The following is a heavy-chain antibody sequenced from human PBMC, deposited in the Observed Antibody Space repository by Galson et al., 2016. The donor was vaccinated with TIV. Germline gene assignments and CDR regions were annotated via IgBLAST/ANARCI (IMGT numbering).Heavy chain of an antibody. CDR3: ARDDGYTSGSDY. Sequence: SVKVSCKASGYTFSDYYMHWVRQAPGQGLEWMGWINPNTGGTNYAQKFQGWVSMTRDTSINTAYMELSRLKSDDTAVYYCARDDGYTSGSDYWGQGTQGTVSS. CDR1: GYTFSDYY. J-gene: IGHJ4*02. D-gene: IGHD6-19*01. V-gene: IGHV1-2*04. CDR2: INPNTGGT.